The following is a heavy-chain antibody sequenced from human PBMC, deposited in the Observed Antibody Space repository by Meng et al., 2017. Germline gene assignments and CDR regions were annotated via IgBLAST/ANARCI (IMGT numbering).Heavy chain of an antibody. J-gene: IGHJ5*02. Sequence: LRLSCTVSGGSISSGGYYWSWIRQHPGKGLEWIGYSYYSGSTYYTPSLKSRVTISVDTSKNQFSLKLSSVTAADTAVYYCARDKTSSYDSPLNWFDPWGQGNLVTGSS. CDR2: SYYSGST. D-gene: IGHD5-12*01. CDR1: GGSISSGGYY. V-gene: IGHV4-31*03. CDR3: ARDKTSSYDSPLNWFDP.